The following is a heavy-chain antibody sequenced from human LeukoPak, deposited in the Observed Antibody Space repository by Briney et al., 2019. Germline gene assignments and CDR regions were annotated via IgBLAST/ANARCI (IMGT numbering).Heavy chain of an antibody. CDR2: ISSSGTYI. CDR1: VFTFSIYG. CDR3: ARDPGRSGGSCYSDY. V-gene: IGHV3-21*01. Sequence: PGGSLRLSCAASVFTFSIYGMTWVRQAPGKRLEWVSSISSSGTYIYYADSVKGRFTISRDNAKNSLYLQMNSLRAEDTAVYYCARDPGRSGGSCYSDYWGQGTLVTVSS. D-gene: IGHD2-15*01. J-gene: IGHJ4*02.